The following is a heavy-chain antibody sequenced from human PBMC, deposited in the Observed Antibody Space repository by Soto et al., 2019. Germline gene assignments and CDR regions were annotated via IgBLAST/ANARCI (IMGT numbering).Heavy chain of an antibody. D-gene: IGHD5-18*01. CDR2: INHSGST. CDR3: ARNSYGYNYMSV. J-gene: IGHJ6*03. V-gene: IGHV4-34*01. CDR1: GGSFSGYY. Sequence: SETLSLTCAVYGGSFSGYYWSWIRQPPGKGLEWIGEINHSGSTNYNPSLKSRVTISVDTSKNQFSLKLSSVTAADTAVYYCARNSYGYNYMSVWGKETTVAV.